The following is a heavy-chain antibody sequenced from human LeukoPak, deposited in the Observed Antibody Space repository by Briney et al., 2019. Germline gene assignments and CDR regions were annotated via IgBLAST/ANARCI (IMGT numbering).Heavy chain of an antibody. CDR1: GGTFSSYA. D-gene: IGHD2-15*01. V-gene: IGHV1-69*01. CDR2: IIPIFGTA. Sequence: GASVKVSCKASGGTFSSYAINWVRQAPGQGLEWTGGIIPIFGTANYAQKFQGRVTITADESTSTAYMELSSLRSEDTAVYYCARDPGYCSGGSCSDAFDIWGQGTMVTVSS. CDR3: ARDPGYCSGGSCSDAFDI. J-gene: IGHJ3*02.